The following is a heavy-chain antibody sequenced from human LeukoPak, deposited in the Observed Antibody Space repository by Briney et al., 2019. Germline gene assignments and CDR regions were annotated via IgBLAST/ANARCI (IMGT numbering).Heavy chain of an antibody. CDR2: ISYDGSNK. V-gene: IGHV3-30*18. D-gene: IGHD1-26*01. J-gene: IGHJ4*02. CDR3: AKKSGSYYGDFDY. CDR1: GFTFSSYG. Sequence: GGSLRLSCAASGFTFSSYGMHWVRQAPGKGLEWVAVISYDGSNKYYADSVKGRFTISRDNSKNTLYLQMNSLRAEDTAVYYCAKKSGSYYGDFDYWGQGTLVTVSS.